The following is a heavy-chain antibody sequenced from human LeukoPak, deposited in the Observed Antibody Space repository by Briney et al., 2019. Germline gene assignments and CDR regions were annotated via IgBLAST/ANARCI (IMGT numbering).Heavy chain of an antibody. Sequence: GGSLRLSCAASGFTFSSYGMHWVRQAPGKGLEWVSFIRSDGSNKYYADSVKGRFTTSRDNSKNTLYLQMNSLRPEDTAVYYCGGLAIYDYWGQGTLVTVSS. V-gene: IGHV3-30*02. CDR2: IRSDGSNK. D-gene: IGHD2-21*01. CDR3: GGLAIYDY. J-gene: IGHJ4*02. CDR1: GFTFSSYG.